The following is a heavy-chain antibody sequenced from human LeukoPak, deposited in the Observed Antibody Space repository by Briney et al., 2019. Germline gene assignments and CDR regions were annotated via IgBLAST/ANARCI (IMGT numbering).Heavy chain of an antibody. CDR1: GFTFANYV. CDR2: IVGSGGNT. V-gene: IGHV3-23*01. CDR3: AKEESGYDYVDFAVDY. Sequence: GGSLRLSCAASGFTFANYVITWVRQAPGKGLEWVSDIVGSGGNTFYANSVKGRFTISRDNSKNTLYLQMSSLRAEDTAVYYCAKEESGYDYVDFAVDYWGQGTLVTVSS. J-gene: IGHJ4*02. D-gene: IGHD5-12*01.